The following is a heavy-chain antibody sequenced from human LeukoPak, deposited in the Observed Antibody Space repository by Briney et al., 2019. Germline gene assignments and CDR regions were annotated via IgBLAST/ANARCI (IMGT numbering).Heavy chain of an antibody. CDR3: ARLTKGEQWLAHYFDS. CDR2: IHYTGNA. D-gene: IGHD6-19*01. J-gene: IGHJ4*02. Sequence: PSETLSLTCTVSGGSISGHYWSWFRQPPGKGLEWIAYIHYTGNANYNPSLKSRLTISVDTSNSQFSLKLTSVTAADTAIYYCARLTKGEQWLAHYFDSWGQGTPVTVSS. CDR1: GGSISGHY. V-gene: IGHV4-59*08.